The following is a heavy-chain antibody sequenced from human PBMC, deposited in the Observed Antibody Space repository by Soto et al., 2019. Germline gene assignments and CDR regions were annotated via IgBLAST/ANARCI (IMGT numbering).Heavy chain of an antibody. CDR1: GYTFTSSG. V-gene: IGHV1-18*01. D-gene: IGHD3-16*01. J-gene: IGHJ4*02. CDR3: ARDAYSRLIDY. CDR2: ISTDNGNT. Sequence: ASVKVSCKASGYTFTSSGISWVRQAPGQGLEWMGWISTDNGNTNYAQHLQGRVSMTTDTSTSTAYMELRSLRSDDTAVYYCARDAYSRLIDYWGQGTLVTVS.